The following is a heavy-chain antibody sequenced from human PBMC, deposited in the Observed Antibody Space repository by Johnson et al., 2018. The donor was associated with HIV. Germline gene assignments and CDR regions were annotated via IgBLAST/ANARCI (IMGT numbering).Heavy chain of an antibody. V-gene: IGHV3-20*04. CDR1: GFTFDDYG. CDR3: VREIQSYGGNFGGAFDI. CDR2: INWNGGST. J-gene: IGHJ3*02. D-gene: IGHD4-23*01. Sequence: VQLVESGGGVVRPGGSLRLSCAASGFTFDDYGMSWVRQAPGKGLEWVAGINWNGGSTGYADSVKGRFTISRDNSKNTLYLQMNSLRAEDTAVYYCVREIQSYGGNFGGAFDIWGPGTMVTVSS.